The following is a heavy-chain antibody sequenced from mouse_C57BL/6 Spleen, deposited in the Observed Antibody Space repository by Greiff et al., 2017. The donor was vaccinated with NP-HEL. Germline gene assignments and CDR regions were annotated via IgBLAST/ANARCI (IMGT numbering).Heavy chain of an antibody. Sequence: VQLKQSGPELVKPGASVKISCKASGYTFTDYYMNWVKQSHGKSLEWIGDINPNIGGTSYIQKFKDKATLTVDKSSSTAYMELRSLTSDDSAVSYCARKAFYDYDEAYWGQRTLVTVSA. CDR3: ARKAFYDYDEAY. D-gene: IGHD2-4*01. CDR2: INPNIGGT. CDR1: GYTFTDYY. J-gene: IGHJ3*01. V-gene: IGHV1-26*01.